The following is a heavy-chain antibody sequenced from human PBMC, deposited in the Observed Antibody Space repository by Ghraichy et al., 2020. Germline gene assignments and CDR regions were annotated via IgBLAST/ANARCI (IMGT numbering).Heavy chain of an antibody. J-gene: IGHJ6*02. CDR3: ARGREAGATPVYYGMDV. Sequence: SETLSLTCTVSGGSISGYYWNWIRQRPGKVLERIGYIYDSGPTIYNPSLKSRVTISVDTSKNHFSLRLGSLSAADTAVYYCARGREAGATPVYYGMDVWGRGTTVTVSS. D-gene: IGHD2-15*01. V-gene: IGHV4-59*01. CDR1: GGSISGYY. CDR2: IYDSGPT.